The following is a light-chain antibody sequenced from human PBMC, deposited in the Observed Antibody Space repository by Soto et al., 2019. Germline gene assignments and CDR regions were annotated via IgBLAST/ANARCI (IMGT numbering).Light chain of an antibody. V-gene: IGKV1-5*01. CDR3: QQSYMDPIT. CDR2: DAS. CDR1: QSISSW. Sequence: DIQMTQSPSTLSASIGDRVTIACRAIQSISSWLAWYQQKPGKAPKLLIYDASRLESGVPSRFSGSGGGTDFTLSISSVQPEDFATYFCQQSYMDPITFGQGTRLEIK. J-gene: IGKJ5*01.